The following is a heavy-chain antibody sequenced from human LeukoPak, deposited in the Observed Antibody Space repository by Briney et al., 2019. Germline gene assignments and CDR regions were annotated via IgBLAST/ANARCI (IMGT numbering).Heavy chain of an antibody. CDR3: ASSGRDGYKFDY. D-gene: IGHD5-24*01. CDR1: GGTFSSYA. J-gene: IGHJ4*02. CDR2: IITIFGTA. Sequence: RRSLKLSCKASGGTFSSYATSWGRHGPGQGLECMGGIITIFGTANYAQKFQGRVTITTDESTSTAYMELSSLRSEDTAVYYCASSGRDGYKFDYWGQGTLVTVSS. V-gene: IGHV1-69*05.